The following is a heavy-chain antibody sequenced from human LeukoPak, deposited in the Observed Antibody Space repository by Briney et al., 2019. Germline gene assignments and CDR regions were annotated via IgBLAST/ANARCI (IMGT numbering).Heavy chain of an antibody. J-gene: IGHJ4*02. V-gene: IGHV4-39*07. Sequence: SETLSLTCTVSGDSITTAHYYWGWIRQPPGKGLEWIGSIYHSGSTNYNPSLKSRVTISVDTSKNQFSLKLSSVTAADTAVYYCAREAPPAGIARRGFFDYWGQGTLVTVSS. CDR2: IYHSGST. CDR3: AREAPPAGIARRGFFDY. CDR1: GDSITTAHYY.